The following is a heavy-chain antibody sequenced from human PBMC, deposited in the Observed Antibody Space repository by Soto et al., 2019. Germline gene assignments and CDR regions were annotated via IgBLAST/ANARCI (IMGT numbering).Heavy chain of an antibody. V-gene: IGHV3-21*01. Sequence: GSLRLSCAASGFTFSSYSMNWVRQAPGKGLEWVSSISSSSSYIYYADSVKGRFTISRDNAKNSLYLQMNSLRAEDTAVYYCARAPGVGGEYYFDYWGQGTLVTVSS. CDR1: GFTFSSYS. J-gene: IGHJ4*02. CDR2: ISSSSSYI. CDR3: ARAPGVGGEYYFDY. D-gene: IGHD3-10*01.